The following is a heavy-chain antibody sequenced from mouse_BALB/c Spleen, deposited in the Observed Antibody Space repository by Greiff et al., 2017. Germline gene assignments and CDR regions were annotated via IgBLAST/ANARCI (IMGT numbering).Heavy chain of an antibody. V-gene: IGHV5-9*03. CDR1: GFTFSSYT. CDR3: ARYYYGYAMDY. CDR2: ISSGGGNT. J-gene: IGHJ4*01. Sequence: EVQLVESGGSLVKPGGSLKLSCAASGFTFSSYTMSWVRQTPEKRLEWVATISSGGGNTYYPDSVKGRFTISRDNAKNNLYLQMSSLRSEDTALYYCARYYYGYAMDYWGQGTSVTVSS. D-gene: IGHD1-1*01.